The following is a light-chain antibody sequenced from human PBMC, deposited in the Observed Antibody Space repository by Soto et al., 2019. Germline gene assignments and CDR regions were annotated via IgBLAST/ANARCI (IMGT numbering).Light chain of an antibody. Sequence: QLVLTQSPSASASLGASVKLTCTLSSGHSTYAIAWHQQQPEKGPRYLMKLNSDGSHSKGDGIPDRFSGSSSGAERYLTISRLQSGGEADYYCQTWGTGVVFGGGTKLTVL. V-gene: IGLV4-69*01. CDR2: LNSDGSH. J-gene: IGLJ2*01. CDR3: QTWGTGVV. CDR1: SGHSTYA.